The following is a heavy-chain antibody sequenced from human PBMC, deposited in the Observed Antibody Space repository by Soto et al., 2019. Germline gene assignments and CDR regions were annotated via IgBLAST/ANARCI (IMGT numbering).Heavy chain of an antibody. CDR2: VSPSGTT. J-gene: IGHJ6*02. CDR3: ASDRGSYGMDG. Sequence: SETLSLTCTVSGDSISVGYYWSWIRQHPGKGLEWIGYVSPSGTTYYNPSLKSRVSISTDTSKNQFSLEVSSVTAADTAVYYCASDRGSYGMDGWAQGTTVTVSS. CDR1: GDSISVGYY. V-gene: IGHV4-31*03.